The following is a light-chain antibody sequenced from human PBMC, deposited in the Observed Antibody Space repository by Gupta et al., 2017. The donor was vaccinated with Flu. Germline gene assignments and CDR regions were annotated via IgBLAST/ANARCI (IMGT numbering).Light chain of an antibody. CDR2: DDN. J-gene: IGLJ2*01. V-gene: IGLV3-21*02. Sequence: YVLTQAPSVSVAPGQTARISCGGNYIGSKSVHWYRQKPGQAPVLVVYDDNDRPSGIPARFSGSMSEDTATLTSSRVEVGDGADYYCQVWDNDSVFFGGGTKLT. CDR3: QVWDNDSVF. CDR1: YIGSKS.